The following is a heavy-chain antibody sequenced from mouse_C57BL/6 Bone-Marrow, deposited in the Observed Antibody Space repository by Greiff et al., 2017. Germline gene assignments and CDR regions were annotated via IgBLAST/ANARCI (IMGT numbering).Heavy chain of an antibody. CDR3: ARDRELLYFDY. D-gene: IGHD2-1*01. CDR1: GFTFSSYA. Sequence: EVKLVESGGGLVKPGGSLKLSCAASGFTFSSYAMSWVRQTPEKRLEWVATISDGGSYTYYPDNVKGRFTISRENAKDNLYLQMSHLKSEDTAMYYCARDRELLYFDYWGQGTTLTVSS. CDR2: ISDGGSYT. J-gene: IGHJ2*01. V-gene: IGHV5-4*01.